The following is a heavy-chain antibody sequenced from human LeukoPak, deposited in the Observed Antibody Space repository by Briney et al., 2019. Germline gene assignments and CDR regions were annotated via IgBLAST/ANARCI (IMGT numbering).Heavy chain of an antibody. J-gene: IGHJ3*02. D-gene: IGHD4-17*01. CDR3: ARGFVYGDYGGLSEHDAFDI. V-gene: IGHV1-69*04. Sequence: GASVKVSCKASGGTFSSYAISWVRQAPGQGLEWMGRIIPIPGIVNYAQKFQGRVTITADKSTSTVYMELSSLRFEDTAVYYCARGFVYGDYGGLSEHDAFDIWGQGTMVTVSS. CDR2: IIPIPGIV. CDR1: GGTFSSYA.